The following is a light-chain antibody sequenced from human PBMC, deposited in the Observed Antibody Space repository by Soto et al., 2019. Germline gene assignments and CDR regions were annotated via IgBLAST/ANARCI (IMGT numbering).Light chain of an antibody. CDR3: QEYDSLS. CDR1: QSVRSIF. J-gene: IGKJ5*01. V-gene: IGKV3-20*01. Sequence: VLTQSPGTLSLSPGERATLSCRASQSVRSIFLAWYQQKLGQAPRLLIYAASTRATGIPDRFTGRGSGTDFTLSISRLEPEDFGFYYCQEYDSLSFGQGTRLEI. CDR2: AAS.